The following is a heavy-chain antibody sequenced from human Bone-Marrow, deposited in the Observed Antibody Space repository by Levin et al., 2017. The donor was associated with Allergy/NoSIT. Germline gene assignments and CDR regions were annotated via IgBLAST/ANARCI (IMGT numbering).Heavy chain of an antibody. V-gene: IGHV3-23*01. D-gene: IGHD6-13*01. CDR1: GFTFSSYA. CDR2: IRGSGGDT. Sequence: GESLKISCAASGFTFSSYAMSWVRQAPGKGLEWVSAIRGSGGDTYYADSVEGRFTISRDNSKNTMYLEMNSLRAEDTAVYYCAKEGIKQQLVDGNFDYWGQGTLVTVSS. J-gene: IGHJ4*02. CDR3: AKEGIKQQLVDGNFDY.